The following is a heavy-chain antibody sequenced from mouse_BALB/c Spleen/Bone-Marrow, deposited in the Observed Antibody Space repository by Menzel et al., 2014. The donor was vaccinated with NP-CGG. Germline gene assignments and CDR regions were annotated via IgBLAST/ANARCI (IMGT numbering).Heavy chain of an antibody. CDR3: ARDDGFWFAY. CDR2: IWRGGST. J-gene: IGHJ3*01. D-gene: IGHD2-3*01. Sequence: VKLQESGPGLVQPSQSLSITCTVSGFSLTSYGVHWVRQSPGKGLEWLGVIWRGGSTDYNAAFITRLSISKDNSKSQVLFKMNSLQANGTAIYYCARDDGFWFAYLGQGTLVTGSA. V-gene: IGHV2-2*02. CDR1: GFSLTSYG.